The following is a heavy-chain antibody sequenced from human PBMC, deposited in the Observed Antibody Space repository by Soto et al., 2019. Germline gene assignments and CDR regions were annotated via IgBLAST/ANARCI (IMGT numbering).Heavy chain of an antibody. D-gene: IGHD2-15*01. V-gene: IGHV1-69*02. CDR2: IIPILGIA. J-gene: IGHJ4*02. Sequence: QVQLVQSGAEVKKPGSSVKVSCKASGGTFSSYTISWVRQAPGQGLEWMGRIIPILGIANYAQKFQGRVTITADKSTSTAYMELGSVRSEDTAVYYCARGRGGYCSGGSCYPDYWGQGTLVTVSS. CDR1: GGTFSSYT. CDR3: ARGRGGYCSGGSCYPDY.